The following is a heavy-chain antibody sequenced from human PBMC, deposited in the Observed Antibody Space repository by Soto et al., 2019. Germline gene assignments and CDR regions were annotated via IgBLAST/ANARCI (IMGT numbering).Heavy chain of an antibody. CDR2: ISNDGSNE. V-gene: IGHV3-30-3*01. D-gene: IGHD3-3*01. CDR1: GFTFNGYA. CDR3: AREVTFLRLSILFYFDY. Sequence: GGSLRLSCAVSGFTFNGYAMHWVRQAPGKGLEWVAVISNDGSNENYADSVKGRFTISRDNSKNTLYLQMNSLRGEDTAVYYCAREVTFLRLSILFYFDYWGPGALVTVSS. J-gene: IGHJ4*02.